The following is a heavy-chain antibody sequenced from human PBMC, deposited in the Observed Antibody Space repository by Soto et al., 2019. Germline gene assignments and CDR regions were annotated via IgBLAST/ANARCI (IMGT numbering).Heavy chain of an antibody. CDR1: GYTFTSYA. CDR3: ARGEGRYYYDSSGYSNWFDP. CDR2: INAGNGNT. J-gene: IGHJ5*02. D-gene: IGHD3-22*01. Sequence: RXSVKVSCKASGYTFTSYAMHWVRQAPGQRLEWMGWINAGNGNTKYSQKFQGRVTITRDTSASTAYMELSSLRSEDTAVYYCARGEGRYYYDSSGYSNWFDPWGQGTLVSVSS. V-gene: IGHV1-3*01.